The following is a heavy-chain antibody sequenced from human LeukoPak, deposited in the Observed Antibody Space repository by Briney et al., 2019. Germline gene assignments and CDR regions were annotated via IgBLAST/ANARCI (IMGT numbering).Heavy chain of an antibody. Sequence: GGSLRLSCAASGFTFDDYAMHWVRQAPGKGLKWVSLVTWDGSSTYYADSVKGRFTISRDNRKNSLYLQMNSLRLEDTALYYCAKGDCSGGSCYSLRRPTDALDVWGRGTRVTVSS. CDR1: GFTFDDYA. CDR2: VTWDGSST. V-gene: IGHV3-43D*04. D-gene: IGHD2-15*01. J-gene: IGHJ3*01. CDR3: AKGDCSGGSCYSLRRPTDALDV.